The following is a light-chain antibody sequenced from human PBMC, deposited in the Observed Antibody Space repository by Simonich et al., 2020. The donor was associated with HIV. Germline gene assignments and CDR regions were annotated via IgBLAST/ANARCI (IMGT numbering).Light chain of an antibody. Sequence: ERVMTQSPATLSVSPGERATPSCRASQSVSSNLAWYQQKPGQSPRLLIYGASTRATVIPARFSGSGSGTDFTLTISSLEPEDFALYYCQQRSNWPLTFGPGTKVDIK. V-gene: IGKV3-15*01. J-gene: IGKJ3*01. CDR3: QQRSNWPLT. CDR2: GAS. CDR1: QSVSSN.